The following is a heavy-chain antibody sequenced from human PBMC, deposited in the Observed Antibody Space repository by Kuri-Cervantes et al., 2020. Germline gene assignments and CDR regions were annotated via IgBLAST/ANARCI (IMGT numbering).Heavy chain of an antibody. CDR3: ARGVVGATGAFDI. Sequence: SVKVSCKASGYTFTSYGISWVRQAPGQGLEWMGRIIPILGIANYAQKFQGRVTITADKSTSTAYMELSRLRSDDTAVYYCARGVVGATGAFDIWGQGTMVTVSS. CDR1: GYTFTSYG. J-gene: IGHJ3*02. D-gene: IGHD1-26*01. V-gene: IGHV1-69*04. CDR2: IIPILGIA.